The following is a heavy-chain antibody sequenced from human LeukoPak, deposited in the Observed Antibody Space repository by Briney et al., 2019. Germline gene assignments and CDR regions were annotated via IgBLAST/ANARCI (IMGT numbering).Heavy chain of an antibody. CDR3: ARVQAYYYDSSGSPLDAFDI. J-gene: IGHJ3*02. Sequence: SQTLSLTCTVSGGSISSGDYYWSWIRQPPGKGLEWIGYIYYSGSTYYNPSLKSRVTISVDKSKNQFSLKLSSVTAADTAVYYCARVQAYYYDSSGSPLDAFDIWGQGTMVTVSS. V-gene: IGHV4-30-4*01. D-gene: IGHD3-22*01. CDR2: IYYSGST. CDR1: GGSISSGDYY.